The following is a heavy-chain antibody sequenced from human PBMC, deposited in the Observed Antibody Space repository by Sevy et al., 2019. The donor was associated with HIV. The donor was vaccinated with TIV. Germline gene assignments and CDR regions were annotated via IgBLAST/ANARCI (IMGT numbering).Heavy chain of an antibody. CDR3: AREAYYYDSREANWFDP. CDR1: GFTFSTYA. CDR2: ISRTPATT. D-gene: IGHD3-22*01. V-gene: IGHV3-48*02. Sequence: GSLRFSCKTSGFTFSTYAMHWVRQAPGKGLEWVASISRTPATTYYADSVRDRFTISRDNAKNSLYLEMNSLRDEDTAVYYCAREAYYYDSREANWFDPWGQGTLVTVSS. J-gene: IGHJ5*02.